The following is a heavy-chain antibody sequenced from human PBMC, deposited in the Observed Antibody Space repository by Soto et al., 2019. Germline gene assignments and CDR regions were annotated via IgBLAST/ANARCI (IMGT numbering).Heavy chain of an antibody. J-gene: IGHJ4*02. V-gene: IGHV4-59*01. Sequence: PSETLSLTCTVSGGSISSYYWSWIRQPPGKGLEWIGYIYYSVSTNYNPSLKSRVTILVDTSKNQFSLNLSSVTAADTAVYYCARPMFGELFFFDYWGQGTLVTVSS. CDR3: ARPMFGELFFFDY. D-gene: IGHD3-10*02. CDR2: IYYSVST. CDR1: GGSISSYY.